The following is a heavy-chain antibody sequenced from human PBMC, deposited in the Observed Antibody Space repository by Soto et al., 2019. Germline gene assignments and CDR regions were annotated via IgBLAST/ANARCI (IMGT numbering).Heavy chain of an antibody. V-gene: IGHV3-74*01. Sequence: EVQLVESGGGLVQPGGSLRLSCAASGFSFRSYWMHWVRQAPGKGLVWVSRINSDGSSSTYAASVKGRFTISRDNAKNTLYLQMNSLRAEDKAVYYCARVVTHYNGSYRTIDYWGQGTLVTVSS. J-gene: IGHJ4*02. D-gene: IGHD1-26*01. CDR1: GFSFRSYW. CDR3: ARVVTHYNGSYRTIDY. CDR2: INSDGSSS.